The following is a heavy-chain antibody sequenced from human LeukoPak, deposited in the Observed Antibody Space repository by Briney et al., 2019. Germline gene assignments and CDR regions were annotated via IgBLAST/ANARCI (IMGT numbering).Heavy chain of an antibody. J-gene: IGHJ4*02. V-gene: IGHV3-30*03. Sequence: GGSLILSCAASGFTFRTYGMHWVRQAPGKGLQWVAVMSSDGSIKIYTDSAKGRFTISRDNSKNTLYLEMNSLRVDDTAVYYCARDLVSGAPDYFDSWGQGTLVTVSS. CDR1: GFTFRTYG. CDR3: ARDLVSGAPDYFDS. D-gene: IGHD1-26*01. CDR2: MSSDGSIK.